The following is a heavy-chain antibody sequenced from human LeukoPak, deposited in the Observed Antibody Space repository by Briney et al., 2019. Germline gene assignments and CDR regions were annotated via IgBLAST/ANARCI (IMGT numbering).Heavy chain of an antibody. CDR3: AKDPEYQLLKYYFDY. CDR1: GFTFSSYG. Sequence: GGSLRLSCAASGFTFSSYGMHWVRQAPGKGLEWVAVISYDGSNKYYADSVKGRFTISRDNSKNTLYLQMNRLRAEDTAVYYCAKDPEYQLLKYYFDYWGQGTLVTVSS. CDR2: ISYDGSNK. J-gene: IGHJ4*02. V-gene: IGHV3-30*18. D-gene: IGHD2-2*01.